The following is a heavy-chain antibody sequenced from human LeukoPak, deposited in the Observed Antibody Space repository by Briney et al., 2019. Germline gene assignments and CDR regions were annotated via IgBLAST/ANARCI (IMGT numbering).Heavy chain of an antibody. V-gene: IGHV1-2*06. CDR1: GYTFTGYY. CDR2: INPNSGGT. D-gene: IGHD3-3*01. J-gene: IGHJ4*02. Sequence: ASVKVSCKASGYTFTGYYMHWVRQAPGQGLEWMGRINPNSGGTNYAQKFQGRVTMTRDTSISTAYMELSRLRSDDTAVYYRARDSPATDSNFDYWGQGTLVTVSS. CDR3: ARDSPATDSNFDY.